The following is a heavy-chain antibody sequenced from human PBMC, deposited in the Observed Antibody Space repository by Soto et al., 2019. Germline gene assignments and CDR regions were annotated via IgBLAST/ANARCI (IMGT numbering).Heavy chain of an antibody. CDR3: ARRPGLLWFGELKFDP. Sequence: QVQLQQWGAGLLKPSETLSLTCAVYGGSFSGYYWSWIRQHPGKGLAWIGEINHSGSTNYNPSLKSRVTISVDTSKNQFSLKLSSVTAADTAVYDCARRPGLLWFGELKFDPWGQGTMVTVSS. V-gene: IGHV4-34*01. CDR2: INHSGST. D-gene: IGHD3-10*01. J-gene: IGHJ5*02. CDR1: GGSFSGYY.